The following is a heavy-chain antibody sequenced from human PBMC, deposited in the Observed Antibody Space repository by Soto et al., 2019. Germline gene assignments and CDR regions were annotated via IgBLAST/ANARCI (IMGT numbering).Heavy chain of an antibody. V-gene: IGHV4-30-4*01. CDR2: ISYSGNT. D-gene: IGHD4-17*01. CDR3: ARASTVTTGAEFDP. J-gene: IGHJ5*02. Sequence: QVQLQESGPGLVKPSQTLSLTCTVSGGSINSDDYYWSWIRQPPGKGLEWIGYISYSGNTYYNPSLQRRVAISVDTSKNQFSLRLNSVTAADTAVYYCARASTVTTGAEFDPWGQGALVTVSS. CDR1: GGSINSDDYY.